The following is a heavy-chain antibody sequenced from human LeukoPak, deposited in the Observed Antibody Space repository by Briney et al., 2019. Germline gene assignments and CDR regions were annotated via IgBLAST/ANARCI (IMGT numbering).Heavy chain of an antibody. CDR3: ARGVSGRPGNRFDP. V-gene: IGHV3-48*01. CDR2: ISISSSTI. Sequence: GGSLRLSYAASVFSFSTYTINWVRQAPGKGLGLVSYISISSSTIYYADSVKGRFTISRDKANTSLYLKMNSLRAEDTAVYYCARGVSGRPGNRFDPWGQGTLVTVSS. J-gene: IGHJ5*02. CDR1: VFSFSTYT. D-gene: IGHD3-10*01.